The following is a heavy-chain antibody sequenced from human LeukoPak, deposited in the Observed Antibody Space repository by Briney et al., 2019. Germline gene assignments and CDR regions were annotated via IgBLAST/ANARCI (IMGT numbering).Heavy chain of an antibody. V-gene: IGHV4-30-4*01. CDR1: GGSISSGDYY. CDR3: ASYGDYTNWFDP. J-gene: IGHJ5*02. D-gene: IGHD4-17*01. Sequence: PSETLSLTCTVSGGSISSGDYYWSWIRQPPGKGLEWIGYIYYSGSTCYNPSLKSRVTISVDTSKNQFSLKLSSVTAADTAVYYCASYGDYTNWFDPWGQGTLVTVSS. CDR2: IYYSGST.